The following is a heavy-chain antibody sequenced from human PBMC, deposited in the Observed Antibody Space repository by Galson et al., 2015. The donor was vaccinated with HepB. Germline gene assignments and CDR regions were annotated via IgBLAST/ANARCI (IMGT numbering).Heavy chain of an antibody. CDR3: ARGYYDYVWGSYEPYYFDY. CDR2: ISSSSSYT. Sequence: SLRLSCAASGFTFSDYYMSWIRQAPGKGLEWVSYISSSSSYTNYADSVKGRFTISRDNAKNSLYLQMNSLRAEDTAVYYCARGYYDYVWGSYEPYYFDYWGQGTLVTVPS. CDR1: GFTFSDYY. D-gene: IGHD3-16*01. J-gene: IGHJ4*02. V-gene: IGHV3-11*06.